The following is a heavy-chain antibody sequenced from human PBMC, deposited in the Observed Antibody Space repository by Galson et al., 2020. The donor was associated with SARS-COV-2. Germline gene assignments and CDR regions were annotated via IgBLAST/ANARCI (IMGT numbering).Heavy chain of an antibody. J-gene: IGHJ4*02. CDR2: IHHDGTT. CDR1: GSSVSSGYY. D-gene: IGHD1-26*01. CDR3: ARAYSGPISY. V-gene: IGHV4-38-2*02. Sequence: SETLSLTCTVSGSSVSSGYYWGWIRQPPGKGLEWIASIHHDGTTYHNVSLQSRVTISMDTSNNQFYVKLSSVTAADTAVYYCARAYSGPISYWGQGTQVTVSS.